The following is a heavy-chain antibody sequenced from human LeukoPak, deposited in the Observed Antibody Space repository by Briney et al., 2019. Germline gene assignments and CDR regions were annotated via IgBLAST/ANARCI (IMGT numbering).Heavy chain of an antibody. CDR3: VREARAGNWFDP. CDR1: GYTFTTYY. J-gene: IGHJ5*02. CDR2: INPDSGGT. V-gene: IGHV1-2*02. Sequence: ASVKVSCKASGYTFTTYYIHWVRQAPVQGLEWMGWINPDSGGTNYAQKFQGRVTMTRDTSISTVYMDLSMLRSDDTAIYYCVREARAGNWFDPWGQGTLVIVS.